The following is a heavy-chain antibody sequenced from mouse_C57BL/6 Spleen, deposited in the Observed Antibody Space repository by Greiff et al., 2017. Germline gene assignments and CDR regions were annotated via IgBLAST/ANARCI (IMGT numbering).Heavy chain of an antibody. CDR2: ISYDGSN. Sequence: VQLKESGPGLVKPSQSLSLTCSVTGYSITSGYYWNWIRQFPGNKLEWMGYISYDGSNNYNTSLKNRISITRDTSKNQFFLKLNSVTTEDTATYYCARQGSNYVGGFAYWGQGTLVTVSA. CDR3: ARQGSNYVGGFAY. CDR1: GYSITSGYY. V-gene: IGHV3-6*01. J-gene: IGHJ3*01. D-gene: IGHD2-5*01.